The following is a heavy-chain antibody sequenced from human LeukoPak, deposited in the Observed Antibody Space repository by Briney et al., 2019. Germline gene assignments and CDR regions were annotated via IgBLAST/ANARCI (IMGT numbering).Heavy chain of an antibody. V-gene: IGHV1-69*05. J-gene: IGHJ6*02. CDR3: ARGDGVARYYYYYYDMDV. D-gene: IGHD3-3*01. CDR2: IIPIFGTA. Sequence: SVKVSCKASGGTFSSYAISWVRQAPGQGLEWMGGIIPIFGTANYAQKFQGRVTMTRDTSTSTVYMELSSLRSEDTAVYYCARGDGVARYYYYYYDMDVWGQGTTVTVSS. CDR1: GGTFSSYA.